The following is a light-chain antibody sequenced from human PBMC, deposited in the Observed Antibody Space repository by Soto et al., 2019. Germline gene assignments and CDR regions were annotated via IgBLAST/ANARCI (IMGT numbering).Light chain of an antibody. CDR1: QDVYSH. CDR3: QQYGSSGT. V-gene: IGKV3-15*01. J-gene: IGKJ1*01. CDR2: DSS. Sequence: EIVMTQSPATLSVSPGEGATLSCRASQDVYSHLDWYQQKPGQAPRLLMYDSSTRATGIPARFSGSGSGTDFTLTISRLEPEDFAVYYCQQYGSSGTFGQGTKVDI.